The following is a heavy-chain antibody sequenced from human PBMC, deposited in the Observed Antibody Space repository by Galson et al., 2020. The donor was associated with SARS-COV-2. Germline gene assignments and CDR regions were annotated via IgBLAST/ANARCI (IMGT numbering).Heavy chain of an antibody. CDR3: ARSHSSSRTHCHNWFAP. CDR1: GCPISSGSYS. J-gene: IGHJ5*02. V-gene: IGHV4-61*02. D-gene: IGHD2-21*02. Sequence: SETLTLTFTVSGCPISSGSYSWSWIRQPAGKGLECIGRFYTSGSTNYNPSLKSRLTISVDTSKTQFSQKLSSVTAAHSSVYYCARSHSSSRTHCHNWFAPWGQGTLVTVSS. CDR2: FYTSGST.